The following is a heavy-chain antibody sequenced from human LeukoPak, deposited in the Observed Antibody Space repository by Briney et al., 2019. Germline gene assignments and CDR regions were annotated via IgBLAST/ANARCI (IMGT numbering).Heavy chain of an antibody. J-gene: IGHJ4*02. D-gene: IGHD3-22*01. CDR1: GFTFSSYP. Sequence: GGSLRLSCAASGFTFSSYPMSWVRQAPGKGLEWVSVISGSGGSTYYADSVKGRFTVSRDNSKKTLNLQMNSLRVEDTAVYYCAKDGKEYYSDSSGFSDYWGQGTLVTVSS. CDR3: AKDGKEYYSDSSGFSDY. V-gene: IGHV3-23*01. CDR2: ISGSGGST.